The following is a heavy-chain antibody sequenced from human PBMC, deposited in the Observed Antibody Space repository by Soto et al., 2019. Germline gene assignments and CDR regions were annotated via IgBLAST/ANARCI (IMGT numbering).Heavy chain of an antibody. J-gene: IGHJ4*02. CDR3: ARDTSRGEYAY. CDR2: INVYNGNT. Sequence: QVQLVQSGAEVKKPGASVKVSCKASGYTFTSYGIAWVRQAPGQGLEWMGWINVYNGNTNYAQRLQGRVTVTTDTSTSTAYLDLRSLGSADTAVYFCARDTSRGEYAYWGQGTLVTVSS. CDR1: GYTFTSYG. V-gene: IGHV1-18*01. D-gene: IGHD3-10*01.